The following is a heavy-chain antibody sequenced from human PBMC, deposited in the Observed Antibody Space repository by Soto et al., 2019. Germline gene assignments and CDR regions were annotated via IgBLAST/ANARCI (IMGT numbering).Heavy chain of an antibody. Sequence: SCAASGFTFSDYYMNWIRQAPGKGLEWIPKISSRSSMIYYADSIKGRFTISRDNAENSLYLQMNSLRAEDTAVYYCAREGEYNGVCVACGMDVWGQGTTVTVSS. V-gene: IGHV3-11*01. D-gene: IGHD2-8*01. CDR3: AREGEYNGVCVACGMDV. CDR2: ISSRSSMI. CDR1: GFTFSDYY. J-gene: IGHJ6*02.